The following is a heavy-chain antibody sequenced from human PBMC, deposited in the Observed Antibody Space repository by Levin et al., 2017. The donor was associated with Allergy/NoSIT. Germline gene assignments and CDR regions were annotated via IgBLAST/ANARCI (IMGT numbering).Heavy chain of an antibody. Sequence: LSLTCEASGFTFTDAWMNWVRQAPGKGLEWVGRIKSKYASETTVYAAPVKGRFSISRDDSRSTLYLQMNSLKTEDTAVYYCVWENRRISSGYYSYYFDYWGQGTLVTVSS. CDR3: VWENRRISSGYYSYYFDY. CDR2: IKSKYASETT. CDR1: GFTFTDAW. V-gene: IGHV3-15*01. D-gene: IGHD3-22*01. J-gene: IGHJ4*02.